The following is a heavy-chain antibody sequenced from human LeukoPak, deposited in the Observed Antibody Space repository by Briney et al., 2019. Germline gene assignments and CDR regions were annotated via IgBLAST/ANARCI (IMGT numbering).Heavy chain of an antibody. CDR3: AKDPYGSGSYYLIDY. Sequence: PGGSLRLSCAASGFTFSSYGMSWVRQAPGKGLEWVSAISGSGGSTYYADSVKGRFTISRDNSKNTLYLQMNSLRAEDTAVYYCAKDPYGSGSYYLIDYWGQGTLVTVSS. CDR2: ISGSGGST. J-gene: IGHJ4*02. CDR1: GFTFSSYG. V-gene: IGHV3-23*01. D-gene: IGHD3-10*01.